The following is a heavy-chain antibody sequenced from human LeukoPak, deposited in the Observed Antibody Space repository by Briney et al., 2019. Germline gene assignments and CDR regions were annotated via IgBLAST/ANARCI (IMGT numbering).Heavy chain of an antibody. CDR2: IKQDGSEK. J-gene: IGHJ6*03. Sequence: PGGSLRLSCAASGFTFSSYWMSWVRQAPGNGLEWVANIKQDGSEKYYVDSVKGRFTISRDNAKNSLYLQMNSLRAEDTAVYYCARENSSSPTGLYYYYYMDVWGKGTTVTVSS. D-gene: IGHD6-6*01. CDR1: GFTFSSYW. V-gene: IGHV3-7*01. CDR3: ARENSSSPTGLYYYYYMDV.